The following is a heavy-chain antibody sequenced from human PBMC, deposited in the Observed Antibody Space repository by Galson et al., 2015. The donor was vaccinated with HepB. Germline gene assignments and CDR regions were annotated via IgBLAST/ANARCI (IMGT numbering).Heavy chain of an antibody. Sequence: CAISGDSVSSNSSAWNWIRQSASRGLEWLGRTYYRSKWYNDYAVSVKSRITINPDTSKNQFSLQLNSVTPEDTAVYYCARADLSMTTGFYYYYYGMDVWGQGTTVTVSS. CDR2: TYYRSKWYN. J-gene: IGHJ6*02. CDR3: ARADLSMTTGFYYYYYGMDV. D-gene: IGHD4-17*01. CDR1: GDSVSSNSSA. V-gene: IGHV6-1*01.